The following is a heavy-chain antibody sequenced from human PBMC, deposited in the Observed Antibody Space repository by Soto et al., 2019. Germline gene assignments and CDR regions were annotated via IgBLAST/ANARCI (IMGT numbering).Heavy chain of an antibody. CDR3: ARASKLERLFDY. J-gene: IGHJ4*02. CDR1: GGSISSGGYS. D-gene: IGHD1-1*01. CDR2: IYHSGST. V-gene: IGHV4-30-2*01. Sequence: SETLSLSCAVSGGSISSGGYSWSWIRQPPGKGLEWIGYIYHSGSTYYNPSLKSRVTISVDRSKNQFPLKLSSVTAADTAVYYCARASKLERLFDYWGQGTLVTVSS.